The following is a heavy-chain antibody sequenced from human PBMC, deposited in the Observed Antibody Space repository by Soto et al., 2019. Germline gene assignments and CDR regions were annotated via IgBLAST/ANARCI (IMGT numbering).Heavy chain of an antibody. J-gene: IGHJ4*02. CDR2: MNPNRGNT. CDR3: ARGRYYYDSSGYYNLDY. D-gene: IGHD3-22*01. V-gene: IGHV1-8*01. Sequence: XSVKVSCQASGYTFPSYGIKWVRQATVQGIEWMGWMNPNRGNTGYAQKLQGRVTMTRNTSISTAYMELSRLSSEDTAVYDCARGRYYYDSSGYYNLDYWGQGTLVTVSS. CDR1: GYTFPSYG.